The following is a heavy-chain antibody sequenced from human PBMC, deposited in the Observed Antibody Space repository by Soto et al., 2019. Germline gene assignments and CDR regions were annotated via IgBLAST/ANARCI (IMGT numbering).Heavy chain of an antibody. D-gene: IGHD2-15*01. CDR2: ISGSGGST. V-gene: IGHV3-23*01. CDR1: GFTFSSYA. J-gene: IGHJ6*02. Sequence: EVQLLESGGGLVQPGGSLRLSCAASGFTFSSYAMSWVRQAPGKGLEWVSAISGSGGSTYYADSVKGRFTISRDNSKNTLYLQMNSLRAEDTAVYYCARDSGCSGGSCNYYYGMDVWGQGTTVTVSS. CDR3: ARDSGCSGGSCNYYYGMDV.